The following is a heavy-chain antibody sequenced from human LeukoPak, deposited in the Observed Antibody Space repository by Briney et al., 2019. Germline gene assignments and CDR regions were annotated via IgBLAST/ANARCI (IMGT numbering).Heavy chain of an antibody. J-gene: IGHJ4*02. Sequence: GGSLRLSYAASGNYWMHWVRQAAGKGLVWVSHIKSDVSWTSYADSVKGRFAISKDNAKNTVYLQMNSLRAEDTAVYYCVSFYETYWGRGTLVTVSS. V-gene: IGHV3-74*01. CDR2: IKSDVSWT. CDR3: VSFYETY. D-gene: IGHD2/OR15-2a*01. CDR1: GNYW.